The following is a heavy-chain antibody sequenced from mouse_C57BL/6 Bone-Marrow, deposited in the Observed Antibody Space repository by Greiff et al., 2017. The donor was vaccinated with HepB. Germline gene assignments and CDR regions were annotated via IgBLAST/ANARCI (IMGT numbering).Heavy chain of an antibody. CDR1: GYSFTSYW. CDR2: IDPSDSYT. CDR3: TRSHGYYWTWFAY. D-gene: IGHD2-3*01. J-gene: IGHJ3*01. V-gene: IGHV1-69*01. Sequence: QVQLQQPGAELVMPGASVKLSCKASGYSFTSYWMHGVKQRPGQGLEWIGEIDPSDSYTNYNQKFKGKSTLTVDKSSSTAYMQLSSLTSEDSAVYYCTRSHGYYWTWFAYWGQGTLVTVSA.